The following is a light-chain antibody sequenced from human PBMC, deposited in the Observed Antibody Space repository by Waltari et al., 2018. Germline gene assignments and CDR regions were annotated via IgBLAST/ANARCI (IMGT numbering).Light chain of an antibody. CDR2: DTS. J-gene: IGKJ5*01. CDR1: QDISNY. Sequence: DIQVTQSPSPLSASVGDRVTITCPASQDISNYLNWYQQKPGKAPKLLIYDTSHLQTGVPSRFSGSGGGTDFTFTISSLQPEDIATYYCQQYENFPVTFGQGTRLEIK. CDR3: QQYENFPVT. V-gene: IGKV1-33*01.